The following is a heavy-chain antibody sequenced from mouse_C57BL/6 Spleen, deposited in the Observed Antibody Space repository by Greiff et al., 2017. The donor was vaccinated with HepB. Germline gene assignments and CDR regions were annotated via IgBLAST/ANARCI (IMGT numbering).Heavy chain of an antibody. Sequence: VQLQQSGAELAKPGASVKLSCKASGYTFTSYWMHWVKQRPGQGLEWIGYINPSSGYTKYNQKFKDKATLTADKSASTAYMQLSSLTYEDSAVYYCARSAGTSYWYFDVWGTGTTVTVSS. J-gene: IGHJ1*03. D-gene: IGHD4-1*01. CDR2: INPSSGYT. CDR1: GYTFTSYW. V-gene: IGHV1-7*01. CDR3: ARSAGTSYWYFDV.